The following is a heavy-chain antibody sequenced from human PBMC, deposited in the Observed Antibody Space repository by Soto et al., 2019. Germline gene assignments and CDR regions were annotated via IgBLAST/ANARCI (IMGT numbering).Heavy chain of an antibody. CDR2: IIPLFGTA. Sequence: QVQLEQSGGEVKQPGSSVRVSCKTSGGTFSTYAINWVRQAPGQGLEWMGAIIPLFGTADYSQKFQGRVTITAAESTSTAYMELSSLRFADTAVYFCARPKGTYSSGYYYFDFWGQGNVVTVSS. J-gene: IGHJ4*02. V-gene: IGHV1-69*01. CDR1: GGTFSTYA. CDR3: ARPKGTYSSGYYYFDF. D-gene: IGHD6-19*01.